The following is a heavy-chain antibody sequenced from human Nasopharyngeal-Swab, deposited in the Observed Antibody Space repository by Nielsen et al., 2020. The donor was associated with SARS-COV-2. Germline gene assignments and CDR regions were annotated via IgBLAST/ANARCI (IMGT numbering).Heavy chain of an antibody. CDR2: IYYSGST. CDR3: ARHEGHEDYFDY. V-gene: IGHV4-39*01. Sequence: RQAPGKGLEWIGSIYYSGSTYYNPSLKSRVTISIDTSKNQFSLKLNTVTAADTAVYYCARHEGHEDYFDYWGQGTLVTVSS. J-gene: IGHJ4*02.